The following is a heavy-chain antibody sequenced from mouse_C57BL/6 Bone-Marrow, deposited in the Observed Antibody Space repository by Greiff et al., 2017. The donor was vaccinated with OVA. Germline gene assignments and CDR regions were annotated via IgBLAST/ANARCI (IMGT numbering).Heavy chain of an antibody. CDR2: IWRGGST. V-gene: IGHV2-5*01. CDR3: AILYDGYSAWFAY. CDR1: GFSLTSYG. J-gene: IGHJ3*01. D-gene: IGHD2-3*01. Sequence: QVQLKESGPGLVQPSQSLSITCTVSGFSLTSYGVHWVRQSPGKGLEWLGVIWRGGSTDYNAAFMSRLSITKDNSKSQVFFKMNSLQADDTAIYYCAILYDGYSAWFAYWGQGTLVTVSA.